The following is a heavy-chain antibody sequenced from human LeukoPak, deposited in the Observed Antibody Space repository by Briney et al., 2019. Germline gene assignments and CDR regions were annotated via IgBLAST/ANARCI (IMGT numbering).Heavy chain of an antibody. J-gene: IGHJ4*02. CDR3: AKDQVATITSLLYFDY. CDR2: INTDGRST. V-gene: IGHV3-74*01. Sequence: GGSLRLSCAASGFTFSNYWVHWVRQAPGKGLVWVSRINTDGRSTTYADSVKGRFTISRDNAKNTLYLQMNSLRAEDTAVYYCAKDQVATITSLLYFDYWGQGTLVTVSS. D-gene: IGHD5-12*01. CDR1: GFTFSNYW.